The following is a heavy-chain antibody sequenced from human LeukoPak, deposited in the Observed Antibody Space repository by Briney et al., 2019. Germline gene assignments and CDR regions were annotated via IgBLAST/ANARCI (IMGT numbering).Heavy chain of an antibody. CDR1: GGSISSSSYY. D-gene: IGHD3-16*01. Sequence: SETLSLTCTVPGGSISSSSYYWGCIRQPPGKGLEWIGSIYYSGSTYYNPSLKSRVTISVDTSKNQFSLKLSSVTAADTAVYYCARIMITFGGVPHYYYYMDVWGKGTTVTVSS. CDR2: IYYSGST. V-gene: IGHV4-39*01. J-gene: IGHJ6*03. CDR3: ARIMITFGGVPHYYYYMDV.